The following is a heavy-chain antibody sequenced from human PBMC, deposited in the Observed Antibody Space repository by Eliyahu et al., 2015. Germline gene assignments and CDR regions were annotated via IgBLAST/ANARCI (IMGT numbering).Heavy chain of an antibody. J-gene: IGHJ4*02. CDR1: GGSIXSYY. D-gene: IGHD3-16*01. Sequence: QVQLQESGPGLXKPSETLSLXXTXSGGSIXSYYWSWIRQPPGKGLEWIGYIYYSGSTNYNPSLKSRVTISVDTSKNQFSLKLSSVTAADTAVYYCARSIMTTDTYYFDYWGQGTLVTVSS. CDR2: IYYSGST. V-gene: IGHV4-59*01. CDR3: ARSIMTTDTYYFDY.